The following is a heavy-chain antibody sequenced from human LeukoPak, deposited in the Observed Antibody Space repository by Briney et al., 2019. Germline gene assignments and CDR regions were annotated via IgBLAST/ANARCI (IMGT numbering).Heavy chain of an antibody. D-gene: IGHD1-26*01. V-gene: IGHV1-3*01. J-gene: IGHJ2*01. CDR2: INAGNGNT. CDR1: GYTFTSYG. Sequence: ASVKVSCKASGYTFTSYGISWVRQAPGQRLEWMGWINAGNGNTKYSQKFQGRVTITRDTSASTAYMELSSLRSEDTAVYYCARDGSGSYHVNWYFDLWGRGTLATVSS. CDR3: ARDGSGSYHVNWYFDL.